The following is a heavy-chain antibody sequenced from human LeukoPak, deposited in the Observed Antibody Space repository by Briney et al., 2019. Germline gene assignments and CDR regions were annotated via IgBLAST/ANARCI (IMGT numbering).Heavy chain of an antibody. Sequence: SGPTLVKPTQTLTLTCTFSGFSLSTSGVGVGWIRQPPGKALEWLALIYWDDDKRYSPSLKSRLAITKDTSKNQVVVTMTNMDPVDTATYYCARLVDYYDSGGYYADYWGQGTLVTVSS. V-gene: IGHV2-5*02. J-gene: IGHJ4*02. CDR1: GFSLSTSGVG. CDR2: IYWDDDK. D-gene: IGHD3-22*01. CDR3: ARLVDYYDSGGYYADY.